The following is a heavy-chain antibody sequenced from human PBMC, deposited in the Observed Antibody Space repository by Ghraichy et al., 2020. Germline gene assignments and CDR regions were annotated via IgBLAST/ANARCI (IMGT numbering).Heavy chain of an antibody. J-gene: IGHJ4*02. CDR2: ISGSGGST. CDR3: AKDGVVVITTPDY. D-gene: IGHD3-22*01. Sequence: ETLSLTCAASGFTFSSYAMSWVRQAPGKGLEWVSAISGSGGSTYYADSVKGRFTISRDNSNNTLYLQMNSLRAEDTAVYYCAKDGVVVITTPDYWGQGTLVTVSS. V-gene: IGHV3-23*01. CDR1: GFTFSSYA.